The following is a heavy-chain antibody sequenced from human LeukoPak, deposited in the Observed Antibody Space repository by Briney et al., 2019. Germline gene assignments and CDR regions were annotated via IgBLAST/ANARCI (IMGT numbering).Heavy chain of an antibody. CDR2: INPNSGGT. CDR1: GYSFTGYY. V-gene: IGHV1-2*02. Sequence: ASVRVSCKASGYSFTGYYIHWVRQAPGQGLEWMGWINPNSGGTNNPQKFQGRVTMTRDTSISTAYMELISLRPDDTAVYCCAREGKPPRPGPLDSWGQGTQVTVSS. CDR3: AREGKPPRPGPLDS. J-gene: IGHJ4*02. D-gene: IGHD6-6*01.